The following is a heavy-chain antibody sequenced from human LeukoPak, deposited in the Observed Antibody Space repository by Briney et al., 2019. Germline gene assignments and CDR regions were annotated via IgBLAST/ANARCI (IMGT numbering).Heavy chain of an antibody. Sequence: SVKVSYKASGYTFTSYDINWVRQATGQGLEWMGGIIPIFGTANYAQKFQGRVTITADESTSTAYMELSSLRSEDTAVYYCARGSWGPYCSSTSCYGWDYYYYYMDVWGKGTTVTVSS. J-gene: IGHJ6*03. CDR1: GYTFTSYD. CDR3: ARGSWGPYCSSTSCYGWDYYYYYMDV. V-gene: IGHV1-69*13. CDR2: IIPIFGTA. D-gene: IGHD2-2*01.